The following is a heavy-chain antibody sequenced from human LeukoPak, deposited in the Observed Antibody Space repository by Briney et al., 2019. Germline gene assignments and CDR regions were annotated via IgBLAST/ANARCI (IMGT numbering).Heavy chain of an antibody. CDR3: ARRCSGGSCYYYGMDV. CDR1: GGSFSGYY. CDR2: INHSGST. D-gene: IGHD2-15*01. Sequence: SETLSLTCAVYGGSFSGYYWSWIRQSPGKGLEWIGEINHSGSTNYNPSLKSRVTISVDTSKNQFSLKLSSVTAADTAVYYCARRCSGGSCYYYGMDVWGQGTTVTVSS. V-gene: IGHV4-34*01. J-gene: IGHJ6*02.